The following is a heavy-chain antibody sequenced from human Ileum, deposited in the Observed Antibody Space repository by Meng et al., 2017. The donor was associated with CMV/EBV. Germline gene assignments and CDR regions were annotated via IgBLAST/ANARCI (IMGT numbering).Heavy chain of an antibody. CDR1: GYSFTSYG. CDR2: ISHNSRHT. CDR3: ARGRTTIVIPTADFDS. Sequence: QAQLVQSGAEVKKPGASVKVSCKASGYSFTSYGISWVRQAPRQGLEGMGWISHNSRHTNNAPKSQGRVTMTTDTSTNIAHMEVRSRRSDDAAVYYCARGRTTIVIPTADFDSWGQGTLVTVSS. V-gene: IGHV1-18*01. D-gene: IGHD2-2*01. J-gene: IGHJ4*02.